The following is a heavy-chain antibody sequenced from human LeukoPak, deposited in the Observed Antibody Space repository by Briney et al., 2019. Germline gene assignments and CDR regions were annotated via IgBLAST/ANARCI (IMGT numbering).Heavy chain of an antibody. Sequence: PGGSLRLSCAASGFTFRDYWMSWVRQAPGKGLEWVSNIKEDGSEKHYVDSVKGRFTISRDNAKNSLYLQMNSLRAEDTAVYYCARGGDYWGQGTLVTVSS. V-gene: IGHV3-7*01. CDR1: GFTFRDYW. CDR3: ARGGDY. D-gene: IGHD3-16*01. CDR2: IKEDGSEK. J-gene: IGHJ4*02.